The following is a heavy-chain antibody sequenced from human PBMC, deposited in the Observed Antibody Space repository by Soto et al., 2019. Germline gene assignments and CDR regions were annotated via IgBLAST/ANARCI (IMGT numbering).Heavy chain of an antibody. CDR1: GFTFSSYG. V-gene: IGHV3-33*01. Sequence: HPGGSLRLSCAASGFTFSSYGMHWVRQAPGKGLEWVAVIWYDGSNKYYADSVKGRFTISRDNSKNTLYLQMNSLRAEDTAVYYCARGFSWNWNDGNDAFDIWGQGTMVTVSS. D-gene: IGHD1-1*01. CDR3: ARGFSWNWNDGNDAFDI. CDR2: IWYDGSNK. J-gene: IGHJ3*02.